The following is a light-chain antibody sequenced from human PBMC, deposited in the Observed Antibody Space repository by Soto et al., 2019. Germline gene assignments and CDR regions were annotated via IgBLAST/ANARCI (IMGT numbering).Light chain of an antibody. Sequence: DIQMTQSPFSLSASVGARVTITCRASQGISNFLAWYQQKPGKGPKLLIYAASTLQSGVPSRFSGSGSGTDFTLTINNLQPEDFATYYCQKYNSAPYTFGQGTKLEIK. CDR3: QKYNSAPYT. CDR2: AAS. J-gene: IGKJ2*01. V-gene: IGKV1-27*01. CDR1: QGISNF.